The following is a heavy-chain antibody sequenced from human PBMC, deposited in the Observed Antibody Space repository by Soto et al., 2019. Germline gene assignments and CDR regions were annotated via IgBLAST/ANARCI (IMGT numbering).Heavy chain of an antibody. Sequence: ASVKVSCKASGYTFTSYAMHWVRQAPGQRLEWMGWINAGNGNTKYSQKFQGRVTITRDTSASTAYMELSSLRSEDTAVYYCARELIVVVPAAPGWLHYYYYCRGVCGRRRTCAVSS. CDR1: GYTFTSYA. D-gene: IGHD2-2*01. CDR2: INAGNGNT. J-gene: IGHJ6*01. CDR3: ARELIVVVPAAPGWLHYYYYCRGV. V-gene: IGHV1-3*01.